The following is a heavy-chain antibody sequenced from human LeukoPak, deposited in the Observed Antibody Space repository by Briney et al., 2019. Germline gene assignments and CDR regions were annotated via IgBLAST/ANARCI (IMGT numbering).Heavy chain of an antibody. CDR1: GGSISSSSYY. Sequence: KTSETLSLTCTVSGGSISSSSYYWGWIRQPPGKGLEWIGSIYYSGSTYYNPSLKSRVTISVDRSKNQFSLKLSSVTAADTAVYYCASGLYYYDSSGYYPPLNYWGQGTLVTVSS. CDR2: IYYSGST. D-gene: IGHD3-22*01. J-gene: IGHJ4*02. CDR3: ASGLYYYDSSGYYPPLNY. V-gene: IGHV4-39*07.